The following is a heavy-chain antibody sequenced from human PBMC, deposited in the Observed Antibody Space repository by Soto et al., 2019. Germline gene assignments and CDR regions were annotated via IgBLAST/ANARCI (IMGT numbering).Heavy chain of an antibody. CDR2: MNPNSGNT. V-gene: IGHV1-8*01. J-gene: IGHJ5*02. CDR3: ARERSAAGTGWFDP. Sequence: QVQLVQSGAEVKKSGASVKVSCKASGYTFTSYDINWVRQATGQGLEWMGWMNPNSGNTGYAKKFQGRVTMTRNTXXSTAYMELSSLRYEDTAVYYCARERSAAGTGWFDPWGQGTLVTVSS. CDR1: GYTFTSYD. D-gene: IGHD6-13*01.